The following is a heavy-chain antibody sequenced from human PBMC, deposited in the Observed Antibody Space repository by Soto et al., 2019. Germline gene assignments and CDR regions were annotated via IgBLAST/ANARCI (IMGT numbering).Heavy chain of an antibody. CDR3: ASGLKGFTASFVYYYYGMDV. CDR2: IYYSGST. V-gene: IGHV4-61*01. D-gene: IGHD3-10*01. CDR1: GGSVSSGSYY. Sequence: QVQLQESGPGLVKPSETLSLTCTVSGGSVSSGSYYWSWIRQPPGKGLEWIGDIYYSGSTNYNPSLKSRVTISVDTSKNQFSLKLSSVTAADTAVYYCASGLKGFTASFVYYYYGMDVWGQGTTVTVSS. J-gene: IGHJ6*02.